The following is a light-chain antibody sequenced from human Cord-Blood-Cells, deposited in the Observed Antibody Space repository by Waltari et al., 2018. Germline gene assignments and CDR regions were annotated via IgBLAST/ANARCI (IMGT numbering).Light chain of an antibody. CDR2: GKN. V-gene: IGLV3-19*01. CDR1: SLRSYY. CDR3: NSRDSSGNRWV. J-gene: IGLJ3*02. Sequence: SSELTQDPAVSVALGRPVRITCQGDSLRSYYASWYQQKPGQAPVLVIYGKNNRPSGIPDRFSGSSSGNTASLTITGAQAEDEADYYCNSRDSSGNRWVFGGGTKLTVL.